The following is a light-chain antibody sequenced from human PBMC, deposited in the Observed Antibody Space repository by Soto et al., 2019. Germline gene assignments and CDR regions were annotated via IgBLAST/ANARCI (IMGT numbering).Light chain of an antibody. CDR3: SSYTSSSTVI. CDR1: SRDVGGYNY. Sequence: QSVLTQPASVSGSPGQSITISCTGTSRDVGGYNYVSWYQQYLGKAPKLMIYEVSNRPSGVSNRFSGSKSGNTASQTISGLQAEDEADYYCSSYTSSSTVIFGGGTKVTVL. CDR2: EVS. V-gene: IGLV2-14*01. J-gene: IGLJ2*01.